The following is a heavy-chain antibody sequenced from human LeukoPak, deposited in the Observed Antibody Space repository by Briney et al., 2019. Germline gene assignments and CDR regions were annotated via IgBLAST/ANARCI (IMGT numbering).Heavy chain of an antibody. CDR1: GRTFSSYA. J-gene: IGHJ6*02. CDR3: AGGYGSGSYYNPYYYYGMDV. CDR2: IIPILGIA. V-gene: IGHV1-69*04. Sequence: GPSVKLSWKASGRTFSSYAISWVRQAPRQGIEWMGRIIPILGIANYAQKFQGRVTITAHKSTSTAYMELSSLTSEDTAVYYCAGGYGSGSYYNPYYYYGMDVWGQGTTVTVSS. D-gene: IGHD3-10*01.